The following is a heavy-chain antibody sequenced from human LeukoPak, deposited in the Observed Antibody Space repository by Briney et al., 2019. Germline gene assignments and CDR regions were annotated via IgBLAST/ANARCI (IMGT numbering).Heavy chain of an antibody. J-gene: IGHJ4*02. CDR2: ISSSSDTI. Sequence: GGSLRLSCAASGFTFSSYSMNWVRQAPGKGLEWVSYISSSSDTIYYADSVKGRFTISRDNSKNSLYLQMNGLRAEDTALYYCAKDRDGSGSYFDYWGQGTLVTVSS. V-gene: IGHV3-48*04. D-gene: IGHD3-10*01. CDR1: GFTFSSYS. CDR3: AKDRDGSGSYFDY.